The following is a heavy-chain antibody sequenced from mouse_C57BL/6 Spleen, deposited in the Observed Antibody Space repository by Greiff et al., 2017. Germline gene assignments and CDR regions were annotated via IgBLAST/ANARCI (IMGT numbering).Heavy chain of an antibody. V-gene: IGHV1-69*01. CDR1: GYTFTSYW. Sequence: QVQLQQPGAELVMPGASVKLSCKASGYTFTSYWMHWVKLRPGQGLEWIGEIDPSDSYTNYNQKFKGKSTLTVDKSSSTAYMQLSSLTSEDSAVYYCASSTVVNAMDYWGQGTSVTVSS. CDR2: IDPSDSYT. CDR3: ASSTVVNAMDY. J-gene: IGHJ4*01. D-gene: IGHD1-1*01.